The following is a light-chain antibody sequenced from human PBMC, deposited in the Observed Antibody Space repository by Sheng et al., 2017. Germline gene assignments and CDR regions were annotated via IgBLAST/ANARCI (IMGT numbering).Light chain of an antibody. CDR3: MQSIQFRPLT. V-gene: IGKV2D-29*02. Sequence: DIVMTQSPLSLPVIPGEPASISCRSSQSLVHNNGFIYLDWYLQRPGQSPQLLIYEVSKRFSGVPDRFSGSGSGTDFTLKISRVEAEDVGVYYCMQSIQFRPLTFGGGTNVEI. CDR2: EVS. CDR1: QSLVHNNGFIY. J-gene: IGKJ4*01.